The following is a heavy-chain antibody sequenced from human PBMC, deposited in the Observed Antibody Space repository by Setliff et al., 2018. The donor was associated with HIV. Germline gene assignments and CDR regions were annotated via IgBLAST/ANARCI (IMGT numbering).Heavy chain of an antibody. Sequence: GESLKISCKASGYTFTSDWIGWVRQMPGKGLEWMGIIYFGDSDARYSPSFQGQVAISADKSTGTAYLQWSSLNASDTAMYYCARPRFEYSASSGVYYFDYWGQGTLVTVS. CDR3: ARPRFEYSASSGVYYFDY. J-gene: IGHJ4*02. CDR2: IYFGDSDA. CDR1: GYTFTSDW. V-gene: IGHV5-51*01. D-gene: IGHD6-6*01.